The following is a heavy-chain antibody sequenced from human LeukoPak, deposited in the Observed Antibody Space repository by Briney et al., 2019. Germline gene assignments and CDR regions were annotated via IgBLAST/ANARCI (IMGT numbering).Heavy chain of an antibody. D-gene: IGHD6-19*01. CDR1: GGSFSGYY. Sequence: SETLSLTCAVYGGSFSGYYWSWIRQPPGKGLEWIGEINHSGSTNYNPSLKSRVTISVDTSKNQFSPKLSSVTAADTAVYYCARRGYSSGWPVDYWGRGTLVTVSS. V-gene: IGHV4-34*01. CDR2: INHSGST. J-gene: IGHJ4*02. CDR3: ARRGYSSGWPVDY.